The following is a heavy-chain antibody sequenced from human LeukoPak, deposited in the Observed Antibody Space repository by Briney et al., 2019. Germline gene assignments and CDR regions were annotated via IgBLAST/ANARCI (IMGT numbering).Heavy chain of an antibody. D-gene: IGHD3-10*01. J-gene: IGHJ4*02. CDR2: ISGSGGST. Sequence: GGSLRLSCAASGFTFSSYAMSWVRQAPGKGLEWVSAISGSGGSTYYADSVKGRFTISRDNSKNTLYLQMNSLRAEDTAVYYCAKEAITMVRGTSQFDYWGQGTLITVSS. CDR1: GFTFSSYA. CDR3: AKEAITMVRGTSQFDY. V-gene: IGHV3-23*01.